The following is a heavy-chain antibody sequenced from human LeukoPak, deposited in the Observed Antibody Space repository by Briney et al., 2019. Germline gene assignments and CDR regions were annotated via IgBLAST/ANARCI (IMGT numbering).Heavy chain of an antibody. D-gene: IGHD2-8*01. Sequence: ASVKVSCKAFGYTFTTYYIHWVRQAPGQGLEWMGWINPNSGGTNYAQKFQGRVTMTRDTSISTAYMELSRLRSDDTAVYYCASIGMYCTNGVCYDYYYMDVWGKGTTVTVSS. V-gene: IGHV1-2*02. CDR3: ASIGMYCTNGVCYDYYYMDV. CDR1: GYTFTTYY. J-gene: IGHJ6*03. CDR2: INPNSGGT.